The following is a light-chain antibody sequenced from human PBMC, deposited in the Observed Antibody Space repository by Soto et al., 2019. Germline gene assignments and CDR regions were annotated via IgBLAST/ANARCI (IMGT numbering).Light chain of an antibody. CDR3: QKYTNVPT. Sequence: DIQMTQSPSSLSASVGDRVTITCRASQGISNYLAWYQQIPGKVPKLLISAASTFQSAVRSRFSGSGSGTAFTLTISSLQPDDVETYYCQKYTNVPTFGGGTKVEIK. J-gene: IGKJ4*01. V-gene: IGKV1-27*01. CDR2: AAS. CDR1: QGISNY.